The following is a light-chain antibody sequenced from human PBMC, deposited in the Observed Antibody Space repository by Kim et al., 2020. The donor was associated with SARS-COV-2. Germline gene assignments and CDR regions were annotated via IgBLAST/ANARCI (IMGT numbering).Light chain of an antibody. CDR2: YVS. J-gene: IGLJ2*01. CDR3: CSYVGSFSVL. V-gene: IGLV2-11*03. CDR1: YFDVVAYNS. Sequence: GQSDTLSCPATYFDVVAYNSVSCYQQPPGTAPKLLIYYVSKRPSGVPDRFSGSKSGNTASLTISGLQAEDEADYYCCSYVGSFSVLFGGGTQLTVL.